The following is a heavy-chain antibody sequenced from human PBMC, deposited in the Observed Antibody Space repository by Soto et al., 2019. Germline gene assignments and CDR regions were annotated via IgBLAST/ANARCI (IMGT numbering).Heavy chain of an antibody. CDR1: GGSISSGGYY. V-gene: IGHV4-30-4*08. CDR2: IYYSGST. Sequence: PSETLSLTCTVSGGSISSGGYYWSWIRQHPGKGLEWIGYIYYSGSTYYNPSLKSRVTISVDTSKNQFSLKLSSVTAADTAVYYCARVASIESHYFDYWGQGTLVTVSS. CDR3: ARVASIESHYFDY. J-gene: IGHJ4*02. D-gene: IGHD3-3*02.